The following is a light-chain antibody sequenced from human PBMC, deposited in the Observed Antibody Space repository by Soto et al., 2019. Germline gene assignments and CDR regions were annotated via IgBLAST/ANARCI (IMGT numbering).Light chain of an antibody. V-gene: IGKV3-20*01. J-gene: IGKJ4*01. CDR2: GAS. CDR1: QTVSGNY. CDR3: QQYGDSPLT. Sequence: NVLTQSPATLSLSPGERATLSCRASQTVSGNYVAWYQQKPGQTPRLLIYGASSRATGIPDRFSGSGSGTDFTLTISRLEPEDFAVYHCQQYGDSPLTFGGGTKVDIK.